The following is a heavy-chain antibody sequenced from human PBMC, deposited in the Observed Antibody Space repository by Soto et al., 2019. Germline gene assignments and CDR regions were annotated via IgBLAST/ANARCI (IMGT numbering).Heavy chain of an antibody. Sequence: SETLSLTCTVSGGSISSGGYYWSWIRQHPGKGLEWIGYIYYSGSTHYNPSLKSRVTISVDTSKNQFSLKLSSVTAADTAVYYCARSYCGGDCSIRGGAFDIWGQGTMVTVSS. CDR2: IYYSGST. CDR3: ARSYCGGDCSIRGGAFDI. D-gene: IGHD2-21*02. V-gene: IGHV4-31*03. J-gene: IGHJ3*02. CDR1: GGSISSGGYY.